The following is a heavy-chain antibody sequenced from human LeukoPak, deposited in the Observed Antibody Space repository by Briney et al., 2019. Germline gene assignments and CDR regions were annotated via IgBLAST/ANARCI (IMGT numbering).Heavy chain of an antibody. CDR3: AKHDYGDYVGAFDI. J-gene: IGHJ3*02. CDR1: GYSISSGYY. CDR2: IYHSGST. D-gene: IGHD4-17*01. V-gene: IGHV4-38-2*01. Sequence: PSETLSLTCVVSGYSISSGYYWGWIRQPPGKGLEWIGSIYHSGSTYYNPSLKSRVTISVDTSKNQFSLKLSSVTAADTAVYYCAKHDYGDYVGAFDIWGQGTMVTVSS.